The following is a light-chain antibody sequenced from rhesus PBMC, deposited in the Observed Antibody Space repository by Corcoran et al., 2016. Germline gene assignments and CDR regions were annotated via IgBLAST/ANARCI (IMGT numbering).Light chain of an antibody. CDR2: GAS. CDR1: QSVSSS. CDR3: LQHSNWPYS. Sequence: EIVMTQSPATLSLSPGERATLSCRASQSVSSSLAWYQQKPGQAPRLLLYGASRRATGIPERFSGRGAGTDFTLTISRLEPEDVAVYYCLQHSNWPYSFGQGTKVEIK. V-gene: IGKV3-24*01. J-gene: IGKJ2*01.